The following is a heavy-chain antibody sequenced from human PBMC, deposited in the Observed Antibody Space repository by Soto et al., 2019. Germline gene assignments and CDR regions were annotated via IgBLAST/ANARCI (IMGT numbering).Heavy chain of an antibody. Sequence: QVQLVESGGGVVQPGRSLRLSCAASGFTFSSYGMHWVRQAPGKGLEWVAVISYDGSNKYYADSVKGRFTISRDNSKNTLYLQMNSLRAEDTAVYYCATSTVDPYYYYGMDVWGQGTTVTVSS. D-gene: IGHD4-17*01. J-gene: IGHJ6*02. V-gene: IGHV3-30*03. CDR1: GFTFSSYG. CDR2: ISYDGSNK. CDR3: ATSTVDPYYYYGMDV.